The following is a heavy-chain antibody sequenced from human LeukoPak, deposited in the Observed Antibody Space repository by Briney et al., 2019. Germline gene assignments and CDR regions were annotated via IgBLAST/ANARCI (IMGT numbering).Heavy chain of an antibody. CDR2: IKQDGSEK. Sequence: PGGSLRLSCVASGFTFSNSWMIWVRQAPGKGPEWVASIKQDGSEKYYVDSVKGRFTISKDNAKNSLYLQMNSLRVEDMAIYYCARDRGPNTLDYWGQGTLVTVSS. D-gene: IGHD3-10*01. V-gene: IGHV3-7*01. CDR1: GFTFSNSW. CDR3: ARDRGPNTLDY. J-gene: IGHJ4*02.